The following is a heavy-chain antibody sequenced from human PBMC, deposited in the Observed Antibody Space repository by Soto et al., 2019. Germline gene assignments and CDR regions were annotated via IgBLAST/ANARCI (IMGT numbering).Heavy chain of an antibody. CDR3: ARGQQLVANWLDP. CDR2: ISSTGSTP. V-gene: IGHV3-21*04. CDR1: GFTFSSYS. Sequence: PVGSLRLSCAASGFTFSSYSMNWVRQAPGKGLEWVSSISSTGSTPYYADSVKGRFTISRDNAQNSLYLEMNNLRAEDTAVYYCARGQQLVANWLDPWGQGILVTVSS. J-gene: IGHJ5*02. D-gene: IGHD6-6*01.